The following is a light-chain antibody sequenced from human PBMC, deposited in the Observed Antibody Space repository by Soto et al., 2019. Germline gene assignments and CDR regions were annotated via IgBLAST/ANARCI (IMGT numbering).Light chain of an antibody. CDR3: QQYGNSPRS. CDR2: GAS. CDR1: QSVYSRY. V-gene: IGKV3-20*01. Sequence: EIVLTQSPGTLSLSPGERATLSCRASQSVYSRYLAWYQQKPGQAPRLLIYGASSGLTGIPERFSGSGSGTDFTLTISRLEPEDVAVYYCQQYGNSPRSFGGGTKVDIK. J-gene: IGKJ4*01.